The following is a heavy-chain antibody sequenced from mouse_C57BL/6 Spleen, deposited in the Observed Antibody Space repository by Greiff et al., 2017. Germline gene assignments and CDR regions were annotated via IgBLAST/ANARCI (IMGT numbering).Heavy chain of an antibody. Sequence: EVQLQESVAELVRPGASVKLSCTASGFNIKNTYMHWVKQRPEQGLEWIGRIDPANGNTKYAPKFQGKATITADTSSNTAYLQLSSLTSEDTAIYYCASPNYYGSSYYAMDYWGQGTSVTVSS. J-gene: IGHJ4*01. CDR1: GFNIKNTY. V-gene: IGHV14-3*01. D-gene: IGHD1-1*01. CDR3: ASPNYYGSSYYAMDY. CDR2: IDPANGNT.